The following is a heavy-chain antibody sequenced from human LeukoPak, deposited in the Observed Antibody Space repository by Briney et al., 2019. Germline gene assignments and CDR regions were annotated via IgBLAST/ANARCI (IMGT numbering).Heavy chain of an antibody. D-gene: IGHD6-13*01. CDR2: ISYDGSNK. CDR1: GFTFSSYA. CDR3: ARDGSSWLYYYYYGMDV. Sequence: GGSLRLSCAASGFTFSSYAMHWVRQAPGKGLEWVAVISYDGSNKYYADSVKGRFTISRDNSRNTLYLQMNSLRAEDTAVYYCARDGSSWLYYYYYGMDVWGQGTTVTVSS. J-gene: IGHJ6*02. V-gene: IGHV3-30*04.